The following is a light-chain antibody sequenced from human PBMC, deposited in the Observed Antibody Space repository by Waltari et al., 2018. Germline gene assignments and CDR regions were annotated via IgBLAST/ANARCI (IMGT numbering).Light chain of an antibody. J-gene: IGLJ3*02. CDR3: SAWDDSLNAWV. CDR2: YNN. Sequence: QSVLTQPPSVSGTPGQRVTISCPGSSSNIGSYAVNWYQQFPGTAPKPLIYYNNKWPSGVPNRFSGSKSGTSASLAISGLQSADEADYHCSAWDDSLNAWVFGGGTRLTVL. V-gene: IGLV1-44*01. CDR1: SSNIGSYA.